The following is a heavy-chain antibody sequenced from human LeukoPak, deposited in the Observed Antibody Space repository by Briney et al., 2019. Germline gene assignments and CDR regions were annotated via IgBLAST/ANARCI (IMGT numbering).Heavy chain of an antibody. Sequence: ASVKVSCKASGYTFTSYDINWVRQATGQGLEWMGWMNPNSGNTAYAQTFQGRVTITRNTSISTAHMELSSLRSEDTAVYYCARGGHIDDYGHVWYFDYWGQGTLVTVSS. V-gene: IGHV1-8*03. CDR1: GYTFTSYD. CDR2: MNPNSGNT. J-gene: IGHJ4*02. D-gene: IGHD4-17*01. CDR3: ARGGHIDDYGHVWYFDY.